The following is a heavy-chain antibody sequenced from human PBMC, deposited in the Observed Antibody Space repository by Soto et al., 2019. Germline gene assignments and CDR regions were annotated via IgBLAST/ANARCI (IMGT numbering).Heavy chain of an antibody. D-gene: IGHD3-3*01. J-gene: IGHJ6*02. V-gene: IGHV4-39*01. CDR1: GGSISSSSYY. Sequence: LSLTCTVSGGSISSSSYYWGWIRQPPGKGLEWIGSIYYSGSTYYNPSLKSRVTISVDTSKNQFSLKLSSVTAADTAVYYCAGIDFWSGYYGSSDYYGMDVWGQGTTVTVSS. CDR3: AGIDFWSGYYGSSDYYGMDV. CDR2: IYYSGST.